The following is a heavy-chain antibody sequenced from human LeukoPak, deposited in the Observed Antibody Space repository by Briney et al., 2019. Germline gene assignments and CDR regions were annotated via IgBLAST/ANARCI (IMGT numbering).Heavy chain of an antibody. D-gene: IGHD1-1*01. CDR1: GLTFSSYG. CDR2: IRYDGSNK. CDR3: AKLHTTGTPNGDY. V-gene: IGHV3-30*02. Sequence: GGSLRLSCAASGLTFSSYGMHWVRQAPGKGLERVAFIRYDGSNKYYADSVKGRFTISRDNSKNTLYLQMSSLRAEDTAVYYCAKLHTTGTPNGDYWGQGTLVTVSS. J-gene: IGHJ4*02.